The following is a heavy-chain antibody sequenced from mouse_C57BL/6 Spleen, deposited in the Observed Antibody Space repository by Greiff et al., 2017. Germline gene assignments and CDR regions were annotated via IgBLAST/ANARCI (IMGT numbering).Heavy chain of an antibody. J-gene: IGHJ1*03. D-gene: IGHD1-1*01. Sequence: QVQLQQSGAELVMPGASVKLSCKASGYTFTSYWMHWVKQRPGQGLEWIGEIDPSDSYTNYNQKFKGKSTLTVDKSSSTAYMQLSSLSSEDSAVYYCASRHYYGSSYEYFDVWGTGTTVTVSS. CDR1: GYTFTSYW. V-gene: IGHV1-69*01. CDR2: IDPSDSYT. CDR3: ASRHYYGSSYEYFDV.